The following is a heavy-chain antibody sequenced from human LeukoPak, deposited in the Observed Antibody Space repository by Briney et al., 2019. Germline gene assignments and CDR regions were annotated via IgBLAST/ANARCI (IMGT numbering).Heavy chain of an antibody. V-gene: IGHV4-38-2*02. CDR2: IYHSGNT. D-gene: IGHD1-26*01. CDR1: GYSISSGYY. CDR3: ARVGGSRDYFDY. J-gene: IGHJ4*02. Sequence: PSETLSLTCTVSGYSISSGYYWGWIRQPPGKGLEWIGSIYHSGNTYYNPSLKSRVTISIDTSKNQFSLKLSSVTAADTAVYYCARVGGSRDYFDYWGQGTLVTVSS.